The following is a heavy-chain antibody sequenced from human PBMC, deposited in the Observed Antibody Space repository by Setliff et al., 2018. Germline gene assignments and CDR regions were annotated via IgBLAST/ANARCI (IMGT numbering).Heavy chain of an antibody. CDR2: ILDDGVKK. CDR3: ARSENCFSTHCSPYDY. V-gene: IGHV3-30*03. Sequence: SLRLSCAASGFTFSTYRMHWVRQAPGKGLEWVAVILDDGVKKYHADSVKGRFTISRDNSKNTLYLQMNSLRPEDTAVYYCARSENCFSTHCSPYDYWGQGTLVTVSS. J-gene: IGHJ4*02. CDR1: GFTFSTYR. D-gene: IGHD2-2*01.